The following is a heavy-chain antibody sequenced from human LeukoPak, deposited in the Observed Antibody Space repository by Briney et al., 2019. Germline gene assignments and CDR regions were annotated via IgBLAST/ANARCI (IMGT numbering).Heavy chain of an antibody. CDR1: GFAFSDYE. Sequence: PGGSLRLSCAASGFAFSDYEMNWVRQAPGKGLEWVSNIGSSGRTIFYADSVKGRFSISRDNGKNSLYLQMNSLRVEDTAIYYCASRRDYRGQGTLVTVSS. J-gene: IGHJ4*02. CDR3: ASRRDY. CDR2: IGSSGRTI. V-gene: IGHV3-48*03.